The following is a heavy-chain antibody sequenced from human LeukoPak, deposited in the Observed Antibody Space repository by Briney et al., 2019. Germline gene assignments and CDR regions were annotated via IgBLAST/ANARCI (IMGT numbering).Heavy chain of an antibody. J-gene: IGHJ4*02. CDR2: IRYDGSNK. CDR3: AKSLLNIVVVPAAIIPPFDY. V-gene: IGHV3-30*02. Sequence: GGSLRLSCAVSGLTFNKAWMSWVRQGPGKGLEWVAFIRYDGSNKYYADSVKGRFTISRDNSKNTLYLQMNSLRAEDTAVYYCAKSLLNIVVVPAAIIPPFDYWGQGTLVTVSS. CDR1: GLTFNKAW. D-gene: IGHD2-2*01.